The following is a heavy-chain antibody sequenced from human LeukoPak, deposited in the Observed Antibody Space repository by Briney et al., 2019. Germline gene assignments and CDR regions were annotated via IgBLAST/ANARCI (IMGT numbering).Heavy chain of an antibody. D-gene: IGHD3-22*01. CDR3: ARDTSGYGRGSFDY. V-gene: IGHV4-59*01. J-gene: IGHJ4*02. Sequence: SETLSLTCTVSGGSISSYYWSWIRQPPGKGLEWIGYIYYSGSTNYNPSLKSRVTISVDTSNSQFSLKLSSVTAADTAVYYCARDTSGYGRGSFDYWGQGTLVTVSS. CDR1: GGSISSYY. CDR2: IYYSGST.